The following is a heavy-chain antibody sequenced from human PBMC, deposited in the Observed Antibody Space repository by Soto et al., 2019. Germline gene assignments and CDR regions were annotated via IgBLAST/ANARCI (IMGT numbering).Heavy chain of an antibody. J-gene: IGHJ4*02. D-gene: IGHD1-26*01. CDR2: ISGSGDSS. V-gene: IGHV3-23*01. Sequence: EVQLLESGGGLVQPGGSLRLSCAASGFTFSSYAMSWVRQAPGKGLEWVSAISGSGDSSYYADAVKGRFTTSSDNTKTPLYLQMTSVSAEVTALANCASRGSGSYYDDWGQGTMVTVSS. CDR3: ASRGSGSYYDD. CDR1: GFTFSSYA.